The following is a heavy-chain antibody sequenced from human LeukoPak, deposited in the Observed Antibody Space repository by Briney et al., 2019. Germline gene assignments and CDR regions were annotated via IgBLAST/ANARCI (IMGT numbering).Heavy chain of an antibody. J-gene: IGHJ4*02. D-gene: IGHD1-26*01. CDR3: ATAHSGSYLYID. CDR1: GYTLTELS. CDR2: FDPEDGET. V-gene: IGHV1-24*01. Sequence: ASVKVSCKVSGYTLTELSMHWVRQAPGKGLERMGGFDPEDGETIYAQKFQGRVTMTEDTSTDTAYMELSSLRSEDTAVYYCATAHSGSYLYIDWGQGTLVTVSS.